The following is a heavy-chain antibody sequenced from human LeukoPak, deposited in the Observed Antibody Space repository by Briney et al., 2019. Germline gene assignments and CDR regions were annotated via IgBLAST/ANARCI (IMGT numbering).Heavy chain of an antibody. D-gene: IGHD1-26*01. J-gene: IGHJ6*03. CDR1: GFTFSSYA. CDR2: ISGSGGST. Sequence: GGSLRLSCAASGFTFSSYAISWVRQAPGKGLEWVSAISGSGGSTYYADSVKGRFTISRDNSKNTLYLQMNSLRAEDTAVYYCAKDPLWERDYYYYMDVWGKGTTVTVSS. CDR3: AKDPLWERDYYYYMDV. V-gene: IGHV3-23*01.